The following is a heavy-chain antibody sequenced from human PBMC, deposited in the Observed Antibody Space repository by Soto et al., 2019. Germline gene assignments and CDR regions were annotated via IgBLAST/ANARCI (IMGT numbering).Heavy chain of an antibody. Sequence: QVQLQESGPGLVKPSQTLSLTCTVSGGSISSGGYYWSWIRQHPGKGLEWMGYIYDSGSTYYNPSLKSRVTISVDTSKNQLSLKLSSVTAADTAVYYCARDKATGVFDYWGQGTLVTVSS. CDR2: IYDSGST. V-gene: IGHV4-31*03. J-gene: IGHJ4*02. D-gene: IGHD5-12*01. CDR3: ARDKATGVFDY. CDR1: GGSISSGGYY.